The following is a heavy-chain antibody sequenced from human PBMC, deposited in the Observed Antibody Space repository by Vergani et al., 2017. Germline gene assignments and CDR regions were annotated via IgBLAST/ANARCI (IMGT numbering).Heavy chain of an antibody. CDR2: IYYSGST. V-gene: IGHV4-39*07. Sequence: QVQLQESGPGLVKPSETLSLTCTVSNDSVSNTFYYWGWIRQTPGKGLEWIGSIYYSGSTYYNPSLESRVTMSVDTSKSHFSLKLRSVTAADTAVYFCARVMYRDEASTGYRLEGMDIWGQGTTVTISS. CDR1: NDSVSNTFYY. J-gene: IGHJ6*02. CDR3: ARVMYRDEASTGYRLEGMDI. D-gene: IGHD3-9*01.